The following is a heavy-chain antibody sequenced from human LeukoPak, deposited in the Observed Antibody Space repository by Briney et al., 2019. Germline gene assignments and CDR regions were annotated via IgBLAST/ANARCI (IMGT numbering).Heavy chain of an antibody. Sequence: GGSLRLSCAASGFTFSSYAMSWVRQAPGKGLEWVSAISGSGGSTYYADSVKGRFTISRDNSKNTLYLQMNSLRAEDTAVYYCAKDWVPYSRITWFDPWGQGTLVTVSS. D-gene: IGHD6-13*01. CDR1: GFTFSSYA. CDR2: ISGSGGST. V-gene: IGHV3-23*01. CDR3: AKDWVPYSRITWFDP. J-gene: IGHJ5*02.